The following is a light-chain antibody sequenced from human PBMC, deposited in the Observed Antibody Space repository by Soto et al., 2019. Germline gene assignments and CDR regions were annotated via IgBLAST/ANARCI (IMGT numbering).Light chain of an antibody. Sequence: EIVLTQSPGTLSLSPGDGATLSCRASQSVSSNYLAWYQLKPGQAPRLLIYGASIRATGIPDRFSGSGSGTDFTLTIRRLEPEDFATYYCQQANSFPLTFGGGTKVEIK. V-gene: IGKV3-20*01. CDR2: GAS. CDR1: QSVSSNY. J-gene: IGKJ4*01. CDR3: QQANSFPLT.